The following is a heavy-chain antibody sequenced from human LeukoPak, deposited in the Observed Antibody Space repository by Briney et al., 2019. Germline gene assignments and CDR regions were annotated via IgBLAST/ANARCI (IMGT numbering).Heavy chain of an antibody. V-gene: IGHV4-39*01. J-gene: IGHJ4*02. CDR2: IYYSGST. CDR1: GGSISSSSYY. CDR3: ARHQAAVGTTDY. Sequence: SETLSLTCTVSGGSISSSSYYWGWIRQPPGKGLEWIGSIYYSGSTYYNPSLKSRVTISVDTSRNQFSLKLSSVTAADTAVYYCARHQAAVGTTDYWGQGTLVTVSS. D-gene: IGHD6-13*01.